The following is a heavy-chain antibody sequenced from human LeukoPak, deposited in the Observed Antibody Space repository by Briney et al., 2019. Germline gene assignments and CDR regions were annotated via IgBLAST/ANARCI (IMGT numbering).Heavy chain of an antibody. V-gene: IGHV4-38-2*01. CDR2: IYYSGST. CDR3: ARVGDTAMVRRVVY. D-gene: IGHD5-18*01. J-gene: IGHJ4*02. CDR1: GFTFSDYY. Sequence: GSLRLSCAASGFTFSDYYMSWIRQPPGKGLEWIGSIYYSGSTFYNPSLKSRVTISVDPSKNQFSLKLNSVTAADTAVYYCARVGDTAMVRRVVYWGQGTLVTVSS.